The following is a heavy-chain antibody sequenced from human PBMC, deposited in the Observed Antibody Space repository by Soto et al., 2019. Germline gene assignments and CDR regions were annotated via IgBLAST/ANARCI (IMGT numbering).Heavy chain of an antibody. V-gene: IGHV3-11*01. Sequence: QVQFVESGGGLVKPGGSLRLSCAASGFIFSAYYMSWFRQPPREGLQWVSFIGGSGHDSFYTDSVRGRFTISRDNAKKSLYLQMSHLRAYDTAVYYCGAIYHASSGYMNWCEAWGQGTLVTVTS. CDR1: GFIFSAYY. CDR2: IGGSGHDS. D-gene: IGHD3-22*01. J-gene: IGHJ5*02. CDR3: GAIYHASSGYMNWCEA.